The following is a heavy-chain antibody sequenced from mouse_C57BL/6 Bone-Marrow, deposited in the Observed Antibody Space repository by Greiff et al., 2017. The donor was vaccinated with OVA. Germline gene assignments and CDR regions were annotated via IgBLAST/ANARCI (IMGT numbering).Heavy chain of an antibody. Sequence: EVQVVESGGDLVKPGGSLKLSCAASGFTFSSYGMSWVRQTPDKRLEWVATISSGGSYTYYPDRVKGRFTISRDNAKNTLYLQMSSLKSEDTAMYYCASPITTVVDWYFDVWGTGTTVTVSS. CDR1: GFTFSSYG. V-gene: IGHV5-6*01. J-gene: IGHJ1*03. CDR3: ASPITTVVDWYFDV. CDR2: ISSGGSYT. D-gene: IGHD1-1*01.